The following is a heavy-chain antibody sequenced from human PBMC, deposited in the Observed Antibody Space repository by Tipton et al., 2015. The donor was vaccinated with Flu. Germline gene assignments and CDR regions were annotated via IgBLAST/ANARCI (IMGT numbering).Heavy chain of an antibody. J-gene: IGHJ4*02. CDR1: GYRFTSYW. V-gene: IGHV5-51*01. CDR2: IFPGDSER. D-gene: IGHD2-21*01. Sequence: VQLVQSGAEVKKPGESLKISCKGSGYRFTSYWIAWVRQMPGKGLEWMGIIFPGDSERRYSPSFQGQVTISADKSTSTAYLQWSSLRASDTAIYFCVRQNCGGDCYPDYWGQGTLVTVSS. CDR3: VRQNCGGDCYPDY.